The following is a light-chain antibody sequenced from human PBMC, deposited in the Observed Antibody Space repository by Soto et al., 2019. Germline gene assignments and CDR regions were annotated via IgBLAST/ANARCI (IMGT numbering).Light chain of an antibody. CDR3: NSHTSSTFWV. CDR1: SSDVGGYDL. V-gene: IGLV2-14*01. Sequence: QSALTQPASVSGSPGQSITISCTGTSSDVGGYDLVSWYQLHPGKAPKLIIYEVSNRPSGVSNRFSGSKSGNTASLTISGLQAEYEADYYCNSHTSSTFWVFGGGTKLTVL. J-gene: IGLJ3*02. CDR2: EVS.